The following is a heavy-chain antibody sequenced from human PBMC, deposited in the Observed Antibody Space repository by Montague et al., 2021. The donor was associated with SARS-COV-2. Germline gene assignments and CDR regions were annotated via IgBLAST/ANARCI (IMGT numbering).Heavy chain of an antibody. CDR1: GGSVSEYY. J-gene: IGHJ5*02. CDR2: IYSSGNT. CDR3: TSVREDDLSGAGWGHNWFDP. D-gene: IGHD6-19*01. V-gene: IGHV4-4*07. Sequence: SETLSLTCTVSGGSVSEYYWTWVRQSAGKGLELIWRIYSSGNTLXXSSXXXRLPLSLYTANNRFSLQLSSVVAADTAVYYCTSVREDDLSGAGWGHNWFDPWGQGSIVTVSS.